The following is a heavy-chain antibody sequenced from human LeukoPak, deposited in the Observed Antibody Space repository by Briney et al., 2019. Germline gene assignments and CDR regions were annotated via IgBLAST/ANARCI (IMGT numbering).Heavy chain of an antibody. CDR1: GGSISSYY. V-gene: IGHV4-59*01. CDR2: IYYSGST. J-gene: IGHJ5*02. Sequence: SETLPLTCTVSGGSISSYYWSWIRQPPGKGLEWIGYIYYSGSTNYNPSLKSRVTISVDTSKNQFSLKLSSVTAADTAVYYCARDQATNWFDPWGQGTLVTVSS. CDR3: ARDQATNWFDP.